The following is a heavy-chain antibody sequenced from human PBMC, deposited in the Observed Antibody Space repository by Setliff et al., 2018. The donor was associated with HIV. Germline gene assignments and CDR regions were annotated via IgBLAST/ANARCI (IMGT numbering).Heavy chain of an antibody. CDR2: IYHSGST. Sequence: SETLSLTCAVSAYSISSGYYWGWIRQPPGKGLEWIGSIYHSGSTYYNPSLMSRVTISVDTSKNQFSLKLRSVTAADTAAYYCARQWRDQYNSGVSTEYFQHWGLGTLVTAPQ. D-gene: IGHD3-22*01. J-gene: IGHJ1*01. CDR1: AYSISSGYY. CDR3: ARQWRDQYNSGVSTEYFQH. V-gene: IGHV4-38-2*01.